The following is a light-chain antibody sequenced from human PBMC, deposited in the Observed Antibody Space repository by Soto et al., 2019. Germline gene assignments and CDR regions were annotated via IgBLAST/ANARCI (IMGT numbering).Light chain of an antibody. CDR3: QHYSNWPPET. J-gene: IGKJ1*01. Sequence: EIVMTQSPATLSVSPGERATLSCRASQTVSSKLAWYQQKGGQAPRLLIYGASTRATGVPARFSGSGSGTEFTLTISSLQSEDFAVYYCQHYSNWPPETFGQGTRWIS. CDR2: GAS. CDR1: QTVSSK. V-gene: IGKV3-15*01.